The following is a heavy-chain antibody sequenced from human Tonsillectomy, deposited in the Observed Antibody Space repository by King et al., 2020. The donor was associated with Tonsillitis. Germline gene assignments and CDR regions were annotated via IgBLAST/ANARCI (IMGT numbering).Heavy chain of an antibody. CDR3: AKDMNTYYDSSGEIDY. Sequence: HVQLVESGGGVVQPGRSLRLSCAASGFTFSSYGMHWVRQAPGKGLEWVAVISYDGSNKYYADSVKGRFTISRDSSKNTLYLQMNSLRAEDTAVYYCAKDMNTYYDSSGEIDYWGQGTLVTVSS. V-gene: IGHV3-30*18. CDR1: GFTFSSYG. CDR2: ISYDGSNK. D-gene: IGHD3-22*01. J-gene: IGHJ4*02.